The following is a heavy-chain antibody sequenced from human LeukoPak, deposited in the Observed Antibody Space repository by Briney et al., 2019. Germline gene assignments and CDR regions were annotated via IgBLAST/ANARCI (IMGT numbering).Heavy chain of an antibody. D-gene: IGHD3-22*01. J-gene: IGHJ4*02. Sequence: SETLSLTCAVYGGSFRGYYWSWIRQPPGKGVEGIGEINHSGSNNYNPSLKSRVTISVDTSKNQFSLKLSSVTAADTAVYYCASQLSYSSGYVYWGQGTLVTVSS. CDR3: ASQLSYSSGYVY. CDR2: INHSGSN. V-gene: IGHV4-34*01. CDR1: GGSFRGYY.